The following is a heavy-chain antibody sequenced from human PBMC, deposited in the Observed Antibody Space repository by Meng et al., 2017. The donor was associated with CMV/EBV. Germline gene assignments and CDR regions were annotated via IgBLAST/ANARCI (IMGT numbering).Heavy chain of an antibody. CDR2: IYSGGSST. V-gene: IGHV3-23*03. J-gene: IGHJ4*02. Sequence: LSLTCAASGFTFSSYAMSWVRQAPGKGLEWVSVIYSGGSSTYYADSVKGRFTISRDNSKNTLYLQMNSLRAEDTAVYYCAKVPTMTGYFDYWGQGTLVTFSS. CDR3: AKVPTMTGYFDY. CDR1: GFTFSSYA. D-gene: IGHD3-22*01.